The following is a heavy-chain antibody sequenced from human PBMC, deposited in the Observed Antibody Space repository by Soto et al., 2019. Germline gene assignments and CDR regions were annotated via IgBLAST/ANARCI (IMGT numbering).Heavy chain of an antibody. D-gene: IGHD4-4*01. V-gene: IGHV3-30-3*01. CDR3: ARVKTDYSNPRGPFFFYGMDV. CDR2: ISYDGGHK. CDR1: EFTFSSYA. Sequence: QVQLVESGGGVVHPERSLRLSCRASEFTFSSYAMHWVRQAPGKGLEWVAGISYDGGHKFYGDSVRGRFTISRDSSKTTVFLQMNCLRPEDTAAYYCARVKTDYSNPRGPFFFYGMDVWGQGTTVTVSS. J-gene: IGHJ6*02.